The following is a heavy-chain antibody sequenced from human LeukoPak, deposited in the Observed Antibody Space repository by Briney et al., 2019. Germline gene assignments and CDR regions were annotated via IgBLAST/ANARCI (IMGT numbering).Heavy chain of an antibody. Sequence: SETLSLTCAVSGGSISSSNWWSWVRQPPGKGLEWIGEICHSGSTNYNPSLKSRVTISVDKSKNQFSLKLSSVTAADTAVYYCARLGSLGDYDILTGYRDAFDIWGQGTMVTVSS. D-gene: IGHD3-9*01. V-gene: IGHV4-4*02. CDR2: ICHSGST. CDR3: ARLGSLGDYDILTGYRDAFDI. J-gene: IGHJ3*02. CDR1: GGSISSSNW.